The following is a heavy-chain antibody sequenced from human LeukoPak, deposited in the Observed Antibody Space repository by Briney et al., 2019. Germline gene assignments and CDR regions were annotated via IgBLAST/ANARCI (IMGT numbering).Heavy chain of an antibody. Sequence: GGSLRLSCAASGFTFSDHYMNWIRQAPGKGLEWISSISGTGSTIYYADSVKGRFTSSRDNAKNSLYPQMNSLRAEDTAVYYCARGGYILTANWFDPWGQGTLVTVSS. CDR3: ARGGYILTANWFDP. CDR1: GFTFSDHY. D-gene: IGHD3-9*01. J-gene: IGHJ5*02. CDR2: ISGTGSTI. V-gene: IGHV3-11*01.